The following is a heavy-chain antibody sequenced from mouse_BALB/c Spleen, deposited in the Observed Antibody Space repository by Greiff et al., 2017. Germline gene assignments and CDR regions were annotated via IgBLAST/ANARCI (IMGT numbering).Heavy chain of an antibody. J-gene: IGHJ3*01. D-gene: IGHD1-1*01. V-gene: IGHV2-9*02. CDR2: IWAGGST. CDR1: GFSLTSYG. Sequence: VKLVESGPGLVAPSQSLSITCTVSGFSLTSYGVHWVRQPPGKGLEWLGVIWAGGSTNYNSALMSRLSISKDNSKSQVFLKMNSLQTDDTAMYYCARDDYGRGGFAYWGQGTLVTVSA. CDR3: ARDDYGRGGFAY.